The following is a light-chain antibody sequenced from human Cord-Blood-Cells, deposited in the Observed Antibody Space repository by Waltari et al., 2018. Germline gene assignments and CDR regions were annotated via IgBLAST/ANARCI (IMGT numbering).Light chain of an antibody. CDR3: QQYNSYSPWT. CDR1: QSISSW. V-gene: IGKV1-5*03. J-gene: IGKJ1*01. CDR2: KAS. Sequence: DIQMTQSPSTLSASVGDRVTITCRDSQSISSWLALYQQKPGKAPKLLIYKASSLESGVPSRFSGSGSGTEFTLTISSLQADDFATYYCQQYNSYSPWTFGQGTKVEIK.